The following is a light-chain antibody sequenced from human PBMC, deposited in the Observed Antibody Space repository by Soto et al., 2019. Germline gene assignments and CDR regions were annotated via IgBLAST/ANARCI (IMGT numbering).Light chain of an antibody. CDR3: QQYNNWPLT. CDR1: QSVSIN. V-gene: IGKV3-15*01. Sequence: EIMMTQSPAILSVSPGERATLSWRASQSVSINLAWYQQKPDQVPRILIYGASSRATGIPARFSGSGSGTDFTLTISSLQSEDFAVYYCQQYNNWPLTFGGGTKVDIK. J-gene: IGKJ4*01. CDR2: GAS.